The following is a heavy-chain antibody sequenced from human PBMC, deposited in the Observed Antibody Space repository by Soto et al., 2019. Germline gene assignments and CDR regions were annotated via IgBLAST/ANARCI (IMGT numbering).Heavy chain of an antibody. D-gene: IGHD5-12*01. Sequence: GESLKISCKGSGYSFTSYWISWVRQMPGKGLEWMGRIDPSDSYTNYSPSFQGHVTISADKSISTAYLQWSSLKASDTAMYYCARHVVLESRHRVANRVYCMDVWGQGTTVTVSS. V-gene: IGHV5-10-1*01. CDR1: GYSFTSYW. J-gene: IGHJ6*02. CDR2: IDPSDSYT. CDR3: ARHVVLESRHRVANRVYCMDV.